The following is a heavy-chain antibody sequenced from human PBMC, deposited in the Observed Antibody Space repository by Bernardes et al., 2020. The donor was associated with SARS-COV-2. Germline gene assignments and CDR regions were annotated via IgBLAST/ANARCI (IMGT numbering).Heavy chain of an antibody. CDR1: GFTFDDYA. V-gene: IGHV3-9*01. Sequence: GGSLLLSCAASGFTFDDYAMHWVRQAPGKGLEWVSGISWNSGSIGYADSVKGRFTISRDNAKNSLYLQMNSLRAEDTALYYCAKGGYCSGGSCLNWFDPWGQGTLVTVSS. J-gene: IGHJ5*02. CDR2: ISWNSGSI. CDR3: AKGGYCSGGSCLNWFDP. D-gene: IGHD2-15*01.